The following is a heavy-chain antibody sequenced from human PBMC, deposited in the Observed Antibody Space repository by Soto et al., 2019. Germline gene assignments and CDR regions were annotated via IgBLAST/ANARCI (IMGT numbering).Heavy chain of an antibody. CDR2: ISSSSSTI. D-gene: IGHD2-15*01. Sequence: EVQLVESGGGLVQPGGSLRLSCAASGFTFSSYSMNWVRQAPGKGLEWVSYISSSSSTIYYADSVKGRFTISRDNAKNSLYLQMNSLRDEDTAVYYCARDCIVVVVAAILTFDYWVQGTLVTVSS. CDR3: ARDCIVVVVAAILTFDY. CDR1: GFTFSSYS. V-gene: IGHV3-48*02. J-gene: IGHJ4*02.